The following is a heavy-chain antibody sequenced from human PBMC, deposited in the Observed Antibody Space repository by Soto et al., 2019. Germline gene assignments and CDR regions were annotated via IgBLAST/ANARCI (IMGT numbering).Heavy chain of an antibody. V-gene: IGHV4-4*07. CDR1: GGSIGNYY. D-gene: IGHD6-19*01. Sequence: QVLLQESGPGLVKPSETLSLTCTVSGGSIGNYYWTWIRQPAGKELEWIGRIYTSGTTNYNPSLKSRITMFIDPSRNQFSLRLSSVTAADTALYYCARQRTYSSAWFDYWGQGTLVTVSS. CDR2: IYTSGTT. J-gene: IGHJ5*01. CDR3: ARQRTYSSAWFDY.